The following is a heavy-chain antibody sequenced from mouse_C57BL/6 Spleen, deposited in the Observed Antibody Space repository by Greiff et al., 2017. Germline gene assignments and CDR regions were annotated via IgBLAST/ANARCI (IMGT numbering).Heavy chain of an antibody. D-gene: IGHD1-1*01. CDR1: GYSITSGYY. CDR3: ARAAVLAFGY. V-gene: IGHV3-6*01. Sequence: EVKLMESGPGLVKPSQSLSLTCSVTGYSITSGYYWNWIRQFPGNKLEWMGYINYDGSNNYNPSLKNRISITRDTSKNQIFLKLNAVTTEDTATYYSARAAVLAFGYWGHGTTLPVSS. CDR2: INYDGSN. J-gene: IGHJ2*01.